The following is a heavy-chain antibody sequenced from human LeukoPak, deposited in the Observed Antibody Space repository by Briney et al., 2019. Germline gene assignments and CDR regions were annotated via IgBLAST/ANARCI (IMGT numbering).Heavy chain of an antibody. CDR3: ARDAYCGGDCYFPRMDV. Sequence: ASVKVSCKASGGTFSSYAISWVRQAPGQGLEWMGGIIPIFGTASYAQKFQGRVTITADESTSTAYMELSSLRSEDTAVYYCARDAYCGGDCYFPRMDVWGQGTTVTVSS. CDR2: IIPIFGTA. CDR1: GGTFSSYA. D-gene: IGHD2-21*02. V-gene: IGHV1-69*13. J-gene: IGHJ6*02.